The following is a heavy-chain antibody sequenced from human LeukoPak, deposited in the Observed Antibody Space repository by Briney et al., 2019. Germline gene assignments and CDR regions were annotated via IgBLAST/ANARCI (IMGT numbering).Heavy chain of an antibody. CDR2: INWNGGST. CDR3: ARDSEVYYYASSGYALNY. CDR1: GFTLDDYG. D-gene: IGHD3-22*01. Sequence: PGGSLRLSCAASGFTLDDYGMSWVRQAPGKGLEWVSGINWNGGSTGYADSVKGRFTISRDNAKNSLYLQMNSLRAEDTALYYCARDSEVYYYASSGYALNYWGQGTLVTVSS. V-gene: IGHV3-20*04. J-gene: IGHJ4*02.